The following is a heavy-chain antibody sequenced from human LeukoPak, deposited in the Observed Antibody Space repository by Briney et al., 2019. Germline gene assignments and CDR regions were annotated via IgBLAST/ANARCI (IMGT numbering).Heavy chain of an antibody. V-gene: IGHV3-15*01. CDR1: GFTFSNAW. CDR3: TTIEVYCSGGSRLFDY. J-gene: IGHJ4*02. D-gene: IGHD2-15*01. Sequence: GGSLRLSCAASGFTFSNAWMSWVRQAPGKGLEWVGRIKSKIDGGTTDYAAPVKGRFTISRDDSKNTLYLQMNSLNTEDTAVYYCTTIEVYCSGGSRLFDYWGQGTLVTVSS. CDR2: IKSKIDGGTT.